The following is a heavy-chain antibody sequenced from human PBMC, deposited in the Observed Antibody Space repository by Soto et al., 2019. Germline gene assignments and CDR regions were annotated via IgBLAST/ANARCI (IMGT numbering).Heavy chain of an antibody. J-gene: IGHJ6*02. CDR1: GFTFSSYG. D-gene: IGHD4-4*01. CDR3: AKGLQPSYYYYGMDV. Sequence: QVQLVESGGGVVQPGRSLRLSCAASGFTFSSYGMHWVRQAPGKGLEWVAVISYDGSNKYYADSVKGRFTISRDNSKNTLYLQMNSLRAEDTAVYYCAKGLQPSYYYYGMDVWGQGTTVTVSS. CDR2: ISYDGSNK. V-gene: IGHV3-30*18.